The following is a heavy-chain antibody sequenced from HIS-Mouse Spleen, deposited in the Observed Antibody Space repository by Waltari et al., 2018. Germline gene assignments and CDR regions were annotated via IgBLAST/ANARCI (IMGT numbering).Heavy chain of an antibody. D-gene: IGHD6-13*01. V-gene: IGHV4-39*07. J-gene: IGHJ2*01. CDR1: GCSISSSSYY. Sequence: QLQLQESGPGLVKPSETLSLTCTVSGCSISSSSYYWGWIRQPPGKGLGWIGSIHYSGRPYDNPSLKSRVTISVDTSKNQFSLKLSSVTAADTAVYYCAREIPYSSSWYDWYFDLWGRGTLVTVSS. CDR2: IHYSGRP. CDR3: AREIPYSSSWYDWYFDL.